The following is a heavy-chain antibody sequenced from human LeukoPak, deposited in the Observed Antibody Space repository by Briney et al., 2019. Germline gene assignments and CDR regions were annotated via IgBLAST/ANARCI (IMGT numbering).Heavy chain of an antibody. D-gene: IGHD6-19*01. CDR3: AKERNLEIAVAGTIFDY. J-gene: IGHJ4*02. CDR1: GFTVSSNY. V-gene: IGHV3-66*01. Sequence: PGGSLRLSCAASGFTVSSNYMGWVRQTPGKGLEWVSVIYSGGDTYHADSVKDRFTISRDNSKNMIYPEMTSLKAEDTAVYYCAKERNLEIAVAGTIFDYWGQGTLVTVSS. CDR2: IYSGGDT.